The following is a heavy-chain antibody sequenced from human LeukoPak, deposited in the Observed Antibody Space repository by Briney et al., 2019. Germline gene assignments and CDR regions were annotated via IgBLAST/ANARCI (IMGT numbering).Heavy chain of an antibody. J-gene: IGHJ4*02. CDR1: GFTVSSNY. D-gene: IGHD6-13*01. Sequence: GRSLRLSCAASGFTVSSNYMSWVRQAPGKGLEWVSVIYSGGSTYYADSVKGRFTISRDNSKNTLYLQMNSLRAEDTAVYYCAREGNSSSWYYFDYWGQGTLVTVSS. CDR3: AREGNSSSWYYFDY. CDR2: IYSGGST. V-gene: IGHV3-53*01.